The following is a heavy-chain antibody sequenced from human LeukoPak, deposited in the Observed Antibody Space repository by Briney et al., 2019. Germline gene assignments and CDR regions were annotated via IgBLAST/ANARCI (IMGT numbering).Heavy chain of an antibody. CDR2: INTDGSIT. V-gene: IGHV3-74*03. J-gene: IGHJ5*02. CDR3: ARGYSRSWFDP. D-gene: IGHD1-14*01. CDR1: GFTFNNYW. Sequence: GGSLRLSCAASGFTFNNYWMHWVRQAPGKGLVWASRINTDGSITTYADSVEGRFSGSRDNAKNTLYLQMNSLRVEDTGVYYCARGYSRSWFDPWGQGTLVTVSS.